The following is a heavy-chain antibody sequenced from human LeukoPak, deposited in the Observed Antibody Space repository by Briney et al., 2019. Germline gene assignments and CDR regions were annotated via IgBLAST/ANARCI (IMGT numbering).Heavy chain of an antibody. Sequence: ASVKVSCKASGYTFTNYYMHWVRQAPGQGLEWMGIINPSGGSTTYAQKFQGRVTMTRDTSTSTVYMELSSLRSEDTAVYYCARDRGLESSAWMFDYWGQGTLVTVSS. D-gene: IGHD6-19*01. V-gene: IGHV1-46*01. CDR2: INPSGGST. CDR3: ARDRGLESSAWMFDY. J-gene: IGHJ4*02. CDR1: GYTFTNYY.